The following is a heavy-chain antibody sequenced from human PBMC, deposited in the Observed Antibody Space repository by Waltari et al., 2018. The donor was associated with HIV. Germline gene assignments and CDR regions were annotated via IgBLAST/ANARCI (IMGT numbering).Heavy chain of an antibody. CDR2: IIPIFGTA. V-gene: IGHV1-69*01. J-gene: IGHJ6*02. Sequence: QVQLVQSGAEVKKPGSSVKVSCKASGGTFSSYAISWVRQAPGQGLEWMGGIIPIFGTANYEQKFQGRVTITADESTSTAYMELSSLRSEDTAVYYCARARIAVAVTYYYDGMDVWGQGTTVTVSS. D-gene: IGHD6-19*01. CDR3: ARARIAVAVTYYYDGMDV. CDR1: GGTFSSYA.